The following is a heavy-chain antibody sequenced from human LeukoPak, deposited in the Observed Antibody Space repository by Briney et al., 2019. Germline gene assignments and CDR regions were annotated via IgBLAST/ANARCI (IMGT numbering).Heavy chain of an antibody. CDR3: ARDQHYATDY. CDR2: VSASGANT. D-gene: IGHD2-2*01. Sequence: ASVKVSCKASGYMFTNYNMQWVRQAPGQGLEWMGMVSASGANTKYAQTFRGRVTMTSDTSTSTVYMELSSLISDDTAVYYCARDQHYATDYWGQGTLVTVYS. J-gene: IGHJ4*02. V-gene: IGHV1-46*03. CDR1: GYMFTNYN.